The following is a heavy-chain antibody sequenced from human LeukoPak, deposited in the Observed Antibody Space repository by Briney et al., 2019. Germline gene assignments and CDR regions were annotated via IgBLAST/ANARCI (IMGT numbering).Heavy chain of an antibody. CDR1: GFTFSSYW. CDR3: TRDTGGGASYPAD. V-gene: IGHV3-7*03. J-gene: IGHJ1*01. Sequence: GGSLRLSCAASGFTFSSYWMTWVRQTPGKGLEWVANIRQDGNERYFWDSVQGRFTISRDNAKNSLYLQMNDLRAEDAGVYYCTRDTGGGASYPADWG. CDR2: IRQDGNER. D-gene: IGHD1-26*01.